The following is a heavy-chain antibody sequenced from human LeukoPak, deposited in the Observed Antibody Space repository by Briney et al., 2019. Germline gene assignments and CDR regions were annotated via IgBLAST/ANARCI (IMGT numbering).Heavy chain of an antibody. Sequence: GGSLRLSCAASGFTFSSYAMSWVRQAPGKGLEWVSAISGSGGSTYYADSVKGRFTISRDNSKNTLYLQMNSLRAEDTAVYYCAMRQVVLLWFGEFGYWGQGTLVTVSS. CDR2: ISGSGGST. CDR1: GFTFSSYA. D-gene: IGHD3-10*01. CDR3: AMRQVVLLWFGEFGY. J-gene: IGHJ4*02. V-gene: IGHV3-23*01.